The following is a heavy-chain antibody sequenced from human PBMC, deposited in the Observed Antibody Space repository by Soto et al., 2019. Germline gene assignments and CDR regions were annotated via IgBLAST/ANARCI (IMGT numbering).Heavy chain of an antibody. CDR2: ISGSSSTT. D-gene: IGHD4-17*01. J-gene: IGHJ4*01. CDR3: APTRYDYGDDAVGY. V-gene: IGHV3-23*01. CDR1: GFTFNKYA. Sequence: EVQLLEYGGGLVQRGESLRLSCVASGFTFNKYAMTWVRQAPGKGLEWVSSISGSSSTTYYADSVKGRFTISRDNSNNTVYLHMNTLSTEDTAVYYWAPTRYDYGDDAVGYWGQGTMVTVSS.